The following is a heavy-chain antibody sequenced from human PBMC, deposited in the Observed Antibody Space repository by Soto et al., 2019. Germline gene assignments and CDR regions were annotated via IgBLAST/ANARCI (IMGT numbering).Heavy chain of an antibody. CDR1: GFTFSSYA. CDR2: ISGSGGST. Sequence: GGSLRLSCAASGFTFSSYAMSWVRQAPGKGLEWVSAISGSGGSTYYADSVKGRFTISRDTSKNTVYLQMNSLTAGDTAFYYCAKATATSGGAFEIYGQGTMVTVPS. CDR3: AKATATSGGAFEI. J-gene: IGHJ3*02. D-gene: IGHD1-1*01. V-gene: IGHV3-23*01.